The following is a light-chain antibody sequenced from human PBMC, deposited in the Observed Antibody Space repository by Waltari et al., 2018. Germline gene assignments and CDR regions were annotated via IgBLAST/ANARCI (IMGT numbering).Light chain of an antibody. CDR3: QSYDTSLSVV. CDR1: GSNLGAGYD. CDR2: GTA. V-gene: IGLV1-40*01. Sequence: QSVLTQPPSVSGAPGQRVSISCTGSGSNLGAGYDVPWYQQHPGKAPNLLIYGTATRPPGVPDRFLCSQACTSASLAITALQAEDEAEYYCQSYDTSLSVVFGGGTKLTVL. J-gene: IGLJ2*01.